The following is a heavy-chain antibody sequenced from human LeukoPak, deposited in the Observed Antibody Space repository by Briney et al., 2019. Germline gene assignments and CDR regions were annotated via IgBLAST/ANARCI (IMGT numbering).Heavy chain of an antibody. V-gene: IGHV4-39*07. CDR2: IYYSGST. Sequence: SSETLSLTCTVSGGSISSSRYHWGWIRQPPGKGLEWIGSIYYSGSTYYNPSLKSRVTISVDTSKNQFSLKLSSVTAADTAVYYCARSAKIYYMDVWGKGTTVTVSS. CDR3: ARSAKIYYMDV. J-gene: IGHJ6*03. CDR1: GGSISSSRYH.